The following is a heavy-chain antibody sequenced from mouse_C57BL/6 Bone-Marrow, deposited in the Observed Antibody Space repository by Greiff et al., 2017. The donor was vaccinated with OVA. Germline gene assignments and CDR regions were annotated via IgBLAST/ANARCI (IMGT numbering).Heavy chain of an antibody. V-gene: IGHV1-69*01. CDR3: ARMYAMDY. CDR2: IDPSDSYT. CDR1: GYTFTSYW. Sequence: VQLQESGAELVMPGASVKLSCKASGYTFTSYWMHWVKQRPGQGLEWIGEIDPSDSYTNYNQKFKGKSTLTVDKSSSTANMQLSSLTSEDAAVYYCARMYAMDYWGQGTSVTVSS. J-gene: IGHJ4*01.